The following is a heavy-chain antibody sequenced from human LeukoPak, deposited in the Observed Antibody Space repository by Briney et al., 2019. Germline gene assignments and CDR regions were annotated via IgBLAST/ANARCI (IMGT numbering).Heavy chain of an antibody. CDR2: ILGLGGASLT. D-gene: IGHD2-2*01. V-gene: IGHV3-23*01. CDR3: AHGTMYQLDY. J-gene: IGHJ4*02. Sequence: GGSLRLSCSASGFSFSTDGMSWVRQAPGKGLEWVSGILGLGGASLTYYADSVKGRFTISRDNSKTELYMQMESRRAEDTAVYYCAHGTMYQLDYWGQGTLVTVSS. CDR1: GFSFSTDG.